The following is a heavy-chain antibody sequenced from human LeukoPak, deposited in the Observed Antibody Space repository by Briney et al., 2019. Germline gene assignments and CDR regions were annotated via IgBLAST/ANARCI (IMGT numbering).Heavy chain of an antibody. CDR1: GDSITTNSYG. D-gene: IGHD3-16*01. J-gene: IGHJ5*02. Sequence: SETLSLTCSISGDSITTNSYGCGWIRQSPGKGLEGIGNIHSSGNSSYNPSLKTRATISPDTSKNQYSLRLASVTAADTDIYYCARRGIWDLQIGNWFDPWGQGILVIVSS. CDR2: IHSSGNS. CDR3: ARRGIWDLQIGNWFDP. V-gene: IGHV4-39*01.